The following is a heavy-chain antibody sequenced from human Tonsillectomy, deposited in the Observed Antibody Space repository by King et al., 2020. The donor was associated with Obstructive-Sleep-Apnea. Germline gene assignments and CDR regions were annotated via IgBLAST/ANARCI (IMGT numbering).Heavy chain of an antibody. Sequence: QLVQSGAEVKKPGESLKISCKGSGYSFTSYWIGWARQMPGKGLEWMGIIYPGDSDTRYSPSFQGHVTISADKSISTAYLQWSSLKASDTAKYYCARLADNYYGRGFHRDAFDIWGQGTMVTVSS. J-gene: IGHJ3*02. CDR3: ARLADNYYGRGFHRDAFDI. CDR2: IYPGDSDT. CDR1: GYSFTSYW. V-gene: IGHV5-51*01. D-gene: IGHD3-22*01.